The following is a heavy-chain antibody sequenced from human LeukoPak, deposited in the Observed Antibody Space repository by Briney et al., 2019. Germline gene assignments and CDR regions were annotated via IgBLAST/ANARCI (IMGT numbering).Heavy chain of an antibody. J-gene: IGHJ6*03. V-gene: IGHV4-34*01. CDR3: ARAVVAAAWSYYYYYYIDV. Sequence: SETLSLTCAVYGGSFSGYYWSWIRQPPGKGLEWIGEINHSGSTNYNPSLKSRVTISVDTSKNQFSLKLSSVTAADAAVYYCARAVVAAAWSYYYYYYIDVWGKGTTVTVSS. CDR1: GGSFSGYY. CDR2: INHSGST. D-gene: IGHD2-15*01.